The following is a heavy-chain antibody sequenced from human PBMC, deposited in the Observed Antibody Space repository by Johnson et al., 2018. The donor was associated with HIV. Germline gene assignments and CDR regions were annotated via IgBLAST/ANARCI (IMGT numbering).Heavy chain of an antibody. J-gene: IGHJ3*02. CDR2: INWYGGST. CDR1: GFSFSSYG. V-gene: IGHV3-NL1*01. CDR3: ARPTKPGDAFDMGVCSI. Sequence: QVQLVESGGGVVQPGRSLRLSCAASGFSFSSYGMHWVRQAPGQGLEWVSGINWYGGSTGYADSVKGRFTISSDNSKNTLFLQMNSLRAEDTAVYYCARPTKPGDAFDMGVCSIWGQGTMVTVSS. D-gene: IGHD1-14*01.